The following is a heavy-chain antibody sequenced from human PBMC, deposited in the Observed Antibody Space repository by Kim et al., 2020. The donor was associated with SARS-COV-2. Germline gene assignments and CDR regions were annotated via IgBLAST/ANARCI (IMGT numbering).Heavy chain of an antibody. V-gene: IGHV3-23*01. J-gene: IGHJ4*02. D-gene: IGHD4-17*01. Sequence: GGSLRLSCAASGFTFSSYAMTWVRQPPGKGLEWISVIINSGTNTYYADSVKGRFTISRDNSKNTLYLQMDSLRVEDTACYYCAKAATTVTRGSFDYWGQG. CDR3: AKAATTVTRGSFDY. CDR2: IINSGTNT. CDR1: GFTFSSYA.